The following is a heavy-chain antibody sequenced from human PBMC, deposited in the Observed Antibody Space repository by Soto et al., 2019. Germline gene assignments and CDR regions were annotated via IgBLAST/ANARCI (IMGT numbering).Heavy chain of an antibody. CDR1: GYTFGNSW. Sequence: EVQLVQSGAEVRKPGESLRISCKDSGYTFGNSWISWVRQMPVQGLEWMGRIDPRDSDTNYSPSFQGHVTFSADKSINTGYLQWTSLKASDTAIYYFARSDNSGHDACDIWCQGTMVTVSS. V-gene: IGHV5-10-1*01. D-gene: IGHD6-19*01. CDR2: IDPRDSDT. J-gene: IGHJ3*02. CDR3: ARSDNSGHDACDI.